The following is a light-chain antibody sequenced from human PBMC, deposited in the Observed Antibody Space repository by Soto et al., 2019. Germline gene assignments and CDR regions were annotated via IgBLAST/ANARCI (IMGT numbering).Light chain of an antibody. CDR2: HAS. Sequence: ENVLTPSPGTLSLSPGERATLSCRASQSLSSSYLAWYQQKPGQAHRLLFYHASRRATGITDRFSGSGSGTDFTLTISRMEPEDFAVYYCQQYGSSPRTFGQGTKLDIK. V-gene: IGKV3-20*01. CDR3: QQYGSSPRT. CDR1: QSLSSSY. J-gene: IGKJ1*01.